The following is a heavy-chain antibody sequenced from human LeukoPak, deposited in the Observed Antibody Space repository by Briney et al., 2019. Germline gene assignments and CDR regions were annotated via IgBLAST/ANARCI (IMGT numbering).Heavy chain of an antibody. Sequence: PGGSLRLSCAASGLSFSSYGMHWVRQAPGKGLEWVAFIWYDGSNKYYADSVKGRFTISRDSSKNTLYLQMNSLRGEDTAVYYCAKGGSPSCYSSSGYWGQGTLVTVSS. CDR1: GLSFSSYG. V-gene: IGHV3-30*02. CDR3: AKGGSPSCYSSSGY. D-gene: IGHD2-2*01. J-gene: IGHJ4*02. CDR2: IWYDGSNK.